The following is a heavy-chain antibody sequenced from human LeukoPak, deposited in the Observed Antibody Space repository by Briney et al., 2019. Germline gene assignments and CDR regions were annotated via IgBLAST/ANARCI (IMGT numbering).Heavy chain of an antibody. J-gene: IGHJ4*02. D-gene: IGHD7-27*01. V-gene: IGHV3-7*01. CDR1: GFTFSNYW. CDR3: ARDKVTGASYFDY. CDR2: IKQDGSEM. Sequence: QTGGSLRLSCAASGFTFSNYWMSWVRQTPGEALGWVANIKQDGSEMYYLDSVKGRFTISRDNAKNSPFLQMNSLRGDDTAIYYCARDKVTGASYFDYWSQGTLVTVSS.